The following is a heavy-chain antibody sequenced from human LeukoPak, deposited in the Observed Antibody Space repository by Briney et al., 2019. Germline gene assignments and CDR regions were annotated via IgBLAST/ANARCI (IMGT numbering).Heavy chain of an antibody. CDR2: ISGSGSGT. Sequence: GGSLRLSCAASGFTFSNYAMNWVRQAPGKGLEWVSTISGSGSGTYYADSVKGRFTISRDNSKNTLYLQLNSLRAEDTAVYFCAKDLGYCSSTSCYEPFIYGYWGQGTLVTVSS. CDR1: GFTFSNYA. D-gene: IGHD2-2*01. V-gene: IGHV3-23*01. CDR3: AKDLGYCSSTSCYEPFIYGY. J-gene: IGHJ4*02.